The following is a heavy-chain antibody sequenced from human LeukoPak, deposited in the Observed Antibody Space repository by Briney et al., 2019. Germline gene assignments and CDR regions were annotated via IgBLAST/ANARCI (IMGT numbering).Heavy chain of an antibody. J-gene: IGHJ4*02. CDR3: AKVRGTYSSGYFFDY. CDR2: ISWNSGYI. CDR1: GFSFDAYA. V-gene: IGHV3-9*01. D-gene: IGHD6-19*01. Sequence: PGGSLRLSCAASGFSFDAYAMHWVRQAPGKGLEWLSIISWNSGYIGYADSVTGRFTISRDNAKNSLYLQMNGLRAEDTAFYYCAKVRGTYSSGYFFDYWGQGVLVTVSS.